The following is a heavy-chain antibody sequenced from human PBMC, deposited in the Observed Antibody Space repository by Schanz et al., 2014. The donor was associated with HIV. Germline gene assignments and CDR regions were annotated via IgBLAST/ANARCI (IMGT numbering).Heavy chain of an antibody. CDR1: GFTFSSYA. CDR3: AKPEYDSRGNSQSHFDS. J-gene: IGHJ4*02. Sequence: EALLLESGGGLVQPGGSLRLSCAASGFTFSSYAMTWVRQAPGKGLDWVSTISGSDGDTYYADSVKGRFTISRDNSKNTLYLQMTTLRTEDTAVYYCAKPEYDSRGNSQSHFDSWGQGTLVTVSS. V-gene: IGHV3-23*01. CDR2: ISGSDGDT. D-gene: IGHD3-22*01.